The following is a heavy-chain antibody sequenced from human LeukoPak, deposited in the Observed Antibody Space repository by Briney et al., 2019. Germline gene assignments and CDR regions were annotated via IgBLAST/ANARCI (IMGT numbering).Heavy chain of an antibody. V-gene: IGHV1-2*02. CDR1: GYTFTGYY. CDR2: INPNSGGT. Sequence: ASVTVSCKASGYTFTGYYMHWVRQAPGQGLEWMGWINPNSGGTNYAQKFQGRVTMTRDTSISTAYMDLSRLRSDDTAVYYCAREYGEGTIFTPWGQGTLVTVSS. CDR3: AREYGEGTIFTP. J-gene: IGHJ5*02. D-gene: IGHD3-9*01.